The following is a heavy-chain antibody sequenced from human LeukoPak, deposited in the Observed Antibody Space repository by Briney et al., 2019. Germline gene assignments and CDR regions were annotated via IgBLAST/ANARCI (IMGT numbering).Heavy chain of an antibody. D-gene: IGHD3-22*01. V-gene: IGHV1-8*03. CDR3: ATAPPYVSGGYYLGYYFDY. CDR1: GSTFTSSD. Sequence: GASVKVSCKASGSTFTSSDLNWVRQATGQGLEWMGWMNPNSGNTGFAQKFQGRVTITRNTSISTAYMELSSLRSEDTAVYYCATAPPYVSGGYYLGYYFDYWGQGILVTVSS. CDR2: MNPNSGNT. J-gene: IGHJ4*02.